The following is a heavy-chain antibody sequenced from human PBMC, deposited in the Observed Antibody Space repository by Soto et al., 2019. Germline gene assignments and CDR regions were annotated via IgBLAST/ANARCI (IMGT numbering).Heavy chain of an antibody. CDR2: IYYSGST. CDR3: ARTALAYCGGDCYFGWYFDL. V-gene: IGHV4-39*01. D-gene: IGHD2-21*02. J-gene: IGHJ2*01. CDR1: GGTISSSSYY. Sequence: PSETLSLTCTVSGGTISSSSYYWGWIRQPPGKGLEWIGGIYYSGSTYYNPSLKSRVTISVDTSKNQFSLKLSSVTAADTAVYYCARTALAYCGGDCYFGWYFDLWGRGTLVTVSS.